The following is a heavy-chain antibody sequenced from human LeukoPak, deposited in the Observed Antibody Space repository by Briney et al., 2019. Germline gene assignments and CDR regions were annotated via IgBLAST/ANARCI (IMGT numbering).Heavy chain of an antibody. V-gene: IGHV4-39*07. CDR1: GGSITSSSHY. J-gene: IGHJ4*02. CDR3: ARASDYYDSSGYPPFDY. CDR2: IHYTGST. D-gene: IGHD3-22*01. Sequence: SETLSLTCTVSGGSITSSSHYWGWVRQPPGRGLEWIGSIHYTGSTHYYPSLRSRVTISVDTSKNQFSLKLSSVTAADTAVYYCARASDYYDSSGYPPFDYWGQGTLVTVSS.